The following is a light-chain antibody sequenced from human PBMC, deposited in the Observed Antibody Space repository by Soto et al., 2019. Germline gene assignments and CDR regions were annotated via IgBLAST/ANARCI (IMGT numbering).Light chain of an antibody. J-gene: IGKJ5*01. CDR1: QSVSSN. CDR2: GTS. V-gene: IGKV3-15*01. CDR3: QQYNNWLAIT. Sequence: EIVMTQSPATLSVSPGDGATLACRASQSVSSNLAWYQQKPGQVPRLLIYGTSTRATGIPARFSGSGSGTEFTLTISSLQSEDFAVYYCQQYNNWLAITFGQGTRLEIK.